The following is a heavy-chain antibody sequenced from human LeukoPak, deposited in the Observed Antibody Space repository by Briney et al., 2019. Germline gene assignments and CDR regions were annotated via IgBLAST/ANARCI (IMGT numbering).Heavy chain of an antibody. CDR3: ASYTDYYGSGSPPGLDY. CDR1: GYTFTGYY. CDR2: INPNSGGT. D-gene: IGHD3-10*01. V-gene: IGHV1-2*02. Sequence: ASVKVSCKASGYTFTGYYMHWVRQAPGQGLEWMGWINPNSGGTNYAQKFQGRVTMTRDTSISTAYMELSRLRSDDTAVYYCASYTDYYGSGSPPGLDYWGQGTLVTVSS. J-gene: IGHJ4*02.